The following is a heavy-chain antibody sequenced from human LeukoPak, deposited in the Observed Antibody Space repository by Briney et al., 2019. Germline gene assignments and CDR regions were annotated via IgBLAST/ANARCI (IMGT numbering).Heavy chain of an antibody. CDR1: GFIFNNYA. CDR2: MSSSDDGR. D-gene: IGHD2-15*01. Sequence: PGGSLRLSCTASGFIFNNYAMNWVRQAPGKGLEWVSAMSSSDDGRYAASVRGRFTISRDTSRSTLYLQMNSLRAEDAAVYYCAKAPVTSCRGAFCYPFDYWGQGTLVTVSS. J-gene: IGHJ4*02. CDR3: AKAPVTSCRGAFCYPFDY. V-gene: IGHV3-23*01.